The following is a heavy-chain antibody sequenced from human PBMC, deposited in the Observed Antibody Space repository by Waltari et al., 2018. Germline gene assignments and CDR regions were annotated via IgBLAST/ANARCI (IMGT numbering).Heavy chain of an antibody. J-gene: IGHJ4*02. Sequence: QVQLQESGPGLVKPSQTLSPTCAVSGASISSSHYWTWIRQPAGTGLEWIGLIYTSGSTNYNPSLKSRVTISVDASKNQFSLKLSSVTAADTAVYYCARELGNWGQGTLVTVSA. CDR1: GASISSSHY. CDR2: IYTSGST. V-gene: IGHV4-61*02. CDR3: ARELGN.